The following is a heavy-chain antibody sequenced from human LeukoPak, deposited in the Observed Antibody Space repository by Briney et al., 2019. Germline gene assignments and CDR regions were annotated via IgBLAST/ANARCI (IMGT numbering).Heavy chain of an antibody. CDR2: INPNSGGT. Sequence: GASVTVSCKASGYTFTVYYMHWVRQAPGQGLEWMGWINPNSGGTNYAQKFQGRVTMTRDTSISTAYMELSRLRSDDTAVYYCASLPNYDFWSGSFDYWGQGTLVTVSS. CDR1: GYTFTVYY. V-gene: IGHV1-2*02. D-gene: IGHD3-3*01. J-gene: IGHJ4*02. CDR3: ASLPNYDFWSGSFDY.